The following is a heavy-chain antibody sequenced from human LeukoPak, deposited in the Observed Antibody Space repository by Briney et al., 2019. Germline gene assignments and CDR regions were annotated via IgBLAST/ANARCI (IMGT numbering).Heavy chain of an antibody. CDR3: ARDNPYCSSTSCYTYYYGMDV. V-gene: IGHV3-7*01. Sequence: GGSLRLSCAASGFTFSSYWMSWVRQAPGKGLEWVANIKQDGSEKYYVDSVKGRFTISRDNAKNSLYLQMNSLRAEDTAVYYCARDNPYCSSTSCYTYYYGMDVWGQGTTDTVSS. CDR1: GFTFSSYW. J-gene: IGHJ6*02. D-gene: IGHD2-2*02. CDR2: IKQDGSEK.